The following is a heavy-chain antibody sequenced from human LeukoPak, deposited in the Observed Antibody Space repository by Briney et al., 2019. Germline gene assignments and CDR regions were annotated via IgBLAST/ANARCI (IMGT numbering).Heavy chain of an antibody. V-gene: IGHV1-2*02. D-gene: IGHD2-2*01. J-gene: IGHJ4*02. CDR2: INPNSGGT. CDR3: ARVYCSSTSCFGYFDY. CDR1: GYTFTGYY. Sequence: ASVKVSCKASGYTFTGYYMHWVRRAPGQGLEWMGWINPNSGGTNYAQKFQGRVTMTRDTSISTAYMELSRLRSDDTAVYYCARVYCSSTSCFGYFDYWGQGTLVTVSS.